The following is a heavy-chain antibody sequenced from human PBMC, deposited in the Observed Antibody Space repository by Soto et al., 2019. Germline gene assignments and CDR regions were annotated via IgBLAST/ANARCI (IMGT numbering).Heavy chain of an antibody. V-gene: IGHV3-23*01. J-gene: IGHJ5*02. CDR3: ARDSGSYYAGGWFDP. CDR1: GFTFSSYA. Sequence: EVQLLESGGGLVQPGGSLRLSCAASGFTFSSYAMSWVRQAPGKGLEWVSAISGSGGSTYYADSVKGRFTISRDNSKNTLYLQMNSLRAEDTAVYYYARDSGSYYAGGWFDPWGQGTLVTVSS. D-gene: IGHD1-26*01. CDR2: ISGSGGST.